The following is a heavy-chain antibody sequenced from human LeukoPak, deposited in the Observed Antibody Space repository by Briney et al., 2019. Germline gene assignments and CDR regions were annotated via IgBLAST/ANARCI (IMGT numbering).Heavy chain of an antibody. D-gene: IGHD1-1*01. CDR1: GFTFSSFD. CDR2: IGTASDT. Sequence: GSLRLSCAASGFTFSSFDMHWVRQPTGQGLEWVSTIGTASDTYYPGSVEGRFTLSRDNAKNSLYLQMNSLTAGDTAVYYCARGPPRGKYYYMDVWGKGTTVTLSS. CDR3: ARGPPRGKYYYMDV. V-gene: IGHV3-13*01. J-gene: IGHJ6*03.